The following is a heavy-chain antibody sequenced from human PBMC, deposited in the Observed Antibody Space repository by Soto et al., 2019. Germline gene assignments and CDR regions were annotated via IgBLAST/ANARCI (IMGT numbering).Heavy chain of an antibody. CDR3: ARISRYCSGGDCHA. J-gene: IGHJ5*02. V-gene: IGHV3-30*03. CDR1: GVSFNSYD. CDR2: ISYDGGNT. Sequence: GGSLRLSCAASGVSFNSYDMHWVRQAPGKGPEWVAIISYDGGNTYYSDSVRGRCTISRDNSKDTLYLQMHSLRSEDTAIYYCARISRYCSGGDCHAWGQGTQVTFSS. D-gene: IGHD2-15*01.